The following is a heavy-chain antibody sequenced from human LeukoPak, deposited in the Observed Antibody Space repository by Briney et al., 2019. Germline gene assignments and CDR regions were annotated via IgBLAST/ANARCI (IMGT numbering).Heavy chain of an antibody. CDR2: IFPGDSDT. V-gene: IGHV5-51*01. D-gene: IGHD6-19*01. J-gene: IGHJ4*02. CDR3: ARRGITVGGADY. CDR1: GYSFTSFW. Sequence: PGESLKISCKGSGYSFTSFWIAWVRQMPGKGLEWMGIIFPGDSDTSYSPSFQGQVTISADKSINTAYLQWSSLKASDTAIYYCARRGITVGGADYWGQGTLVTVSS.